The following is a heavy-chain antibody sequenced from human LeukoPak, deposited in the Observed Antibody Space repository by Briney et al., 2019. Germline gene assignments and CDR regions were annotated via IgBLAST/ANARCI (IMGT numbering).Heavy chain of an antibody. J-gene: IGHJ5*02. Sequence: KGLEWVSAISTDGSRTYYADSVKGRFTISRDTSKNTLYLQMNSLRAEDTAVYYCAKEKFDPWGQGTLVTVSS. CDR3: AKEKFDP. CDR2: ISTDGSRT. V-gene: IGHV3-23*01.